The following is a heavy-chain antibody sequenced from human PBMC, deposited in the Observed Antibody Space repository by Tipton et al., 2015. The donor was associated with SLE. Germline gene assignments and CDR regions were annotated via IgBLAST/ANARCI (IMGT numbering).Heavy chain of an antibody. CDR1: GGSISSSSYY. J-gene: IGHJ4*02. CDR3: ARLTSYPDY. V-gene: IGHV4-39*07. Sequence: TLSLTCTVSGGSISSSSYYWGWIRQPPGKGLEWIGSIYYSGSTYYNPSLKSRVTISVDTSKNQFSLKLSSVTAADTAVYYCARLTSYPDYWGQGTLVTVSS. CDR2: IYYSGST.